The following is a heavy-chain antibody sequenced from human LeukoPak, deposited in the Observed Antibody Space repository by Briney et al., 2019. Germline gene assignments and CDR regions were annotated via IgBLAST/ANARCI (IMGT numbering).Heavy chain of an antibody. V-gene: IGHV1-18*01. Sequence: ASVKVSCRASGYTFTSYGISWVRQAPGQGLEWMGWISAYNGNTNYAQKLQGRVTMTTDTSTSTAYMELRSLRPDDTPVYYCARHSIAVAGSHSDYWGQGPLVTVSS. CDR3: ARHSIAVAGSHSDY. CDR1: GYTFTSYG. CDR2: ISAYNGNT. D-gene: IGHD6-19*01. J-gene: IGHJ4*02.